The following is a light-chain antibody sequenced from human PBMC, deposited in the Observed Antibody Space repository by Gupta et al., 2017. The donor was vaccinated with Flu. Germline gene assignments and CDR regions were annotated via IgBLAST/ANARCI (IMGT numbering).Light chain of an antibody. Sequence: PSSLSATVGDRVTITCRASQGISKYLAWYQQKPGKGPKLLIYAASTLQSGVPSRFIGSGSGTDFTLTISSRQPEDVATYYCQKENNAPNTFGQGTKLEIK. CDR1: QGISKY. V-gene: IGKV1-27*01. J-gene: IGKJ2*01. CDR3: QKENNAPNT. CDR2: AAS.